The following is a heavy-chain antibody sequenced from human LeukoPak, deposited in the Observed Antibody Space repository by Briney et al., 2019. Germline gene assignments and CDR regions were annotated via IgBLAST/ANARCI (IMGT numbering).Heavy chain of an antibody. Sequence: GGSLRLSCAASEFIFSDYAMGWVRQAPGEGLGWVSTIDKTTYPTFYADSVKGRFTISRDNSKNTLYLQMNSLRTEDTAVYFCAKFEGATIPGWFNDYWGQGILVTVSS. CDR2: IDKTTYPT. D-gene: IGHD6-19*01. CDR1: EFIFSDYA. J-gene: IGHJ4*02. CDR3: AKFEGATIPGWFNDY. V-gene: IGHV3-23*05.